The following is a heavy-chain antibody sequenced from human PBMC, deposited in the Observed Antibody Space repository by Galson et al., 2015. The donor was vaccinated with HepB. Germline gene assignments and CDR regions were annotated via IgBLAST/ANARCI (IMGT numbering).Heavy chain of an antibody. CDR3: AKDREIGGGWSRCFVS. Sequence: SLRLSCAASGFTFSSYGMSWVRQAPGKGLEWVAAISYRGIDQHFGDSVKGRFTVSRDNSKNTLYLQMDSLRAEDTAVYYCAKDREIGGGWSRCFVSWCQGTLVTVSS. CDR1: GFTFSSYG. D-gene: IGHD6-19*01. CDR2: ISYRGIDQ. J-gene: IGHJ4*01. V-gene: IGHV3-30*18.